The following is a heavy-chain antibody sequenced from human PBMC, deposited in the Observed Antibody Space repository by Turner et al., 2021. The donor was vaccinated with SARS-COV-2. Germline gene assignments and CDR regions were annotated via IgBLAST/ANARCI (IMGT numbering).Heavy chain of an antibody. D-gene: IGHD4-17*01. V-gene: IGHV1-24*01. Sequence: QVQVVQSGAEVKKPGASVKVSCKVSGYTLTELSMHWVRQAPGKGLEWMGGFVPEDDETIYAQKFQGRVTMTEDTSTDTAYMELSSLRSEDTAVYYCATATVIYGDYVNYYYYYGMDVWGQGTTVTVSS. CDR3: ATATVIYGDYVNYYYYYGMDV. CDR1: GYTLTELS. J-gene: IGHJ6*02. CDR2: FVPEDDET.